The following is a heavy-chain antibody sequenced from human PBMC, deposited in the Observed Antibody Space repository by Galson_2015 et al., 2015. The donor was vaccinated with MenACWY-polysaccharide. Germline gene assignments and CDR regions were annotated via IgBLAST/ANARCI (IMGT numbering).Heavy chain of an antibody. CDR2: IRRSGDST. J-gene: IGHJ6*03. CDR1: GFSFSNYA. D-gene: IGHD1-1*01. CDR3: AKDLSTSTYYQMDV. V-gene: IGHV3-23*01. Sequence: SLRLSCAASGFSFSNYAMNWVRQSPTKGLEWVSFIRRSGDSTAYADSVKDRFTISRDNLKDTLYLQMNSLTAADTAVYYCAKDLSTSTYYQMDVWGKGTTVTVFS.